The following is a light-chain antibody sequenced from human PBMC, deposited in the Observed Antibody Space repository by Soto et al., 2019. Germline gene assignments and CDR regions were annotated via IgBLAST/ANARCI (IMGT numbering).Light chain of an antibody. CDR2: EVS. J-gene: IGLJ2*01. CDR1: SSDVGSYNL. V-gene: IGLV2-23*02. Sequence: QSVLTQPASVSGSPGQSITISCTGTSSDVGSYNLVSWYQHHPGKAPKVMISEVSKRPSGVSNRFSGSKSGNTASLTISGLQAEDEADYYCCSYAGSSTHVVFGGGTKLTVL. CDR3: CSYAGSSTHVV.